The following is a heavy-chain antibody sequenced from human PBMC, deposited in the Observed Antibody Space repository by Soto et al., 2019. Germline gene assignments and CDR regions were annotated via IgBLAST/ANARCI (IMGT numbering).Heavy chain of an antibody. D-gene: IGHD3-16*02. V-gene: IGHV1-2*04. J-gene: IGHJ4*02. CDR2: INPNSGGT. CDR1: GYTFTGYY. CDR3: ARLKSYRYTPPLPRRYYFDY. Sequence: GASVKVSCKASGYTFTGYYMHWVRQAPGQGLEWMGWINPNSGGTNYAQKFQGWVTISVDTSKNQFSLKLSSVTAADTAVYYCARLKSYRYTPPLPRRYYFDYWGQGTLVTVSS.